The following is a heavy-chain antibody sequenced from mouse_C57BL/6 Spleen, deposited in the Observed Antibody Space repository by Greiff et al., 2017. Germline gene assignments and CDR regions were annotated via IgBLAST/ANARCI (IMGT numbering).Heavy chain of an antibody. CDR3: TGTMIT. V-gene: IGHV1-15*01. CDR2: FDPETGGT. Sequence: QVQLQQSGAELVRPGASVTLSCKASGYTFTDYEMHWVKQTPVHGLEWIGAFDPETGGTAYNQKFKGKAILTADKSSSTAYMELRSLTSEDSAVYYCTGTMITWGQGTLVTVSA. CDR1: GYTFTDYE. D-gene: IGHD2-4*01. J-gene: IGHJ3*01.